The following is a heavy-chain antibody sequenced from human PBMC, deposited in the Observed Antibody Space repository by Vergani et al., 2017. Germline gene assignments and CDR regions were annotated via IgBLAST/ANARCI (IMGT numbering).Heavy chain of an antibody. CDR1: GYTFTSYA. CDR2: INTNTGNP. CDR3: ARYGSGWRYYGMDV. D-gene: IGHD3-10*01. V-gene: IGHV7-4-1*02. J-gene: IGHJ6*02. Sequence: QVQLVQSGSELKKPGASVKVSCKSSGYTFTSYAMNWVRQAPGQGLEWMGWINTNTGNPTYAQGFTGRFVFSLDTSVSTAYLQISSLKAEATAVYYCARYGSGWRYYGMDVWGQGTTVTVSS.